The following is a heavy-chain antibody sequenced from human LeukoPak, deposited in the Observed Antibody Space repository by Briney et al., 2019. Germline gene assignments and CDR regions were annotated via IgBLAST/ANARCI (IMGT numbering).Heavy chain of an antibody. CDR3: ASHYYDSSAYYDTFDI. Sequence: ASVKVSCKASGYTFTSYDINWVRQATGQGLEWMGWMNPNSGNTGYAQKFQGRVTMTRNTSISTAYMELSSLRSEDTAVYYCASHYYDSSAYYDTFDIWGQGTMVTVSS. CDR1: GYTFTSYD. V-gene: IGHV1-8*01. CDR2: MNPNSGNT. J-gene: IGHJ3*02. D-gene: IGHD3-22*01.